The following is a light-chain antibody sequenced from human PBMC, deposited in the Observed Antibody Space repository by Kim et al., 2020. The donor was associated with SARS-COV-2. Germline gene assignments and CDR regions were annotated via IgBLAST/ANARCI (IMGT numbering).Light chain of an antibody. Sequence: VTISCTRSSSNIGAGYDVHWYQQLPGTAPKLLIYGNSNRPSGVPDRFSGSKSGTSASLAITGLQAEDEADYYCQSYDSSLSGSVVFGGGTKLTVL. CDR3: QSYDSSLSGSVV. CDR1: SSNIGAGYD. CDR2: GNS. V-gene: IGLV1-40*01. J-gene: IGLJ2*01.